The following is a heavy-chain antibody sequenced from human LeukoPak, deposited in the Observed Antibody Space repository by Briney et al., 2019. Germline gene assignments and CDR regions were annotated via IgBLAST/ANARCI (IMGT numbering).Heavy chain of an antibody. CDR1: GYSFTSYW. D-gene: IGHD2-2*01. Sequence: GESLKISCKGSGYSFTSYWIGWVRQMPGKGLEWMGIIYPGDSDTRYSPSFQGQVTISADKSISTAYLQWSSLKASDTAMYYCARAPYCSSTSCSRSHPDWFDPWGQGTLVTVSS. J-gene: IGHJ5*02. CDR2: IYPGDSDT. V-gene: IGHV5-51*01. CDR3: ARAPYCSSTSCSRSHPDWFDP.